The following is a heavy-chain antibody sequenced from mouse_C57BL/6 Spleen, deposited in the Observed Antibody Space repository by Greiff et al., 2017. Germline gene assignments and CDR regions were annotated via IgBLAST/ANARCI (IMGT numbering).Heavy chain of an antibody. CDR1: GYTFTSYW. D-gene: IGHD1-1*01. CDR3: ASPSGSSYNYFDY. CDR2: IDPSDSDT. V-gene: IGHV1-50*01. Sequence: QVQLQQPGAELVKPGASVKLSCKASGYTFTSYWMQWVKQRPGQGLEWIGEIDPSDSDTNYNQKFKGKATLTVDTSSSTAYMQLSSLTSEDSAVYYCASPSGSSYNYFDYWGQGTTLTVSS. J-gene: IGHJ2*01.